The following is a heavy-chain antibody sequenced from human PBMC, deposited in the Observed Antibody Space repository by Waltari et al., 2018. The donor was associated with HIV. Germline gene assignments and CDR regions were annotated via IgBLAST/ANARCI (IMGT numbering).Heavy chain of an antibody. CDR1: GFTFSSYA. CDR2: ISGSGGST. Sequence: EVQLLESGGGLVQPGGSLRLSCAASGFTFSSYAMSWVRQAPGKGLEWVSAISGSGGSTYYADSVEGRFTISRDNSKNTLYLQMNSLRAEDTAVYYCAKAGRSTMVRGVIIKNWFDPWGQGTLVTVSS. J-gene: IGHJ5*02. D-gene: IGHD3-10*01. V-gene: IGHV3-23*01. CDR3: AKAGRSTMVRGVIIKNWFDP.